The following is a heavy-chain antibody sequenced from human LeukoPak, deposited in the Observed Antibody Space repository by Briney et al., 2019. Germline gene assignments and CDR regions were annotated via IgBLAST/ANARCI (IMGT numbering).Heavy chain of an antibody. V-gene: IGHV3-48*01. Sequence: GGSLRLSCAASGFTFSSYSMNWVRQAPGKGLEWVSYIRSSSSTIYYADSVKGRFTISRDNAKNSLYLQMNSLRGEDTAVYYCARDLPAAIPDAFDIWGQGTTVTVSS. CDR3: ARDLPAAIPDAFDI. CDR2: IRSSSSTI. J-gene: IGHJ3*02. CDR1: GFTFSSYS. D-gene: IGHD2-2*01.